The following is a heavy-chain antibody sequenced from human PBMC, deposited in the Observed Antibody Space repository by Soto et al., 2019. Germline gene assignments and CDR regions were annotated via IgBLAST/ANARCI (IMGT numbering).Heavy chain of an antibody. V-gene: IGHV1-3*01. CDR2: INAGNGNT. CDR1: GYTFTSYA. Sequence: ASVKVSCKASGYTFTSYAMHWVRQAPGQRLEWMGWINAGNGNTKYSQKFQGRVTITRDTSASTAYMELSSLRSEDTAVYYCARDGMAFYYDSSGPEWWFDPWGQGTLVTVSS. CDR3: ARDGMAFYYDSSGPEWWFDP. D-gene: IGHD3-22*01. J-gene: IGHJ5*02.